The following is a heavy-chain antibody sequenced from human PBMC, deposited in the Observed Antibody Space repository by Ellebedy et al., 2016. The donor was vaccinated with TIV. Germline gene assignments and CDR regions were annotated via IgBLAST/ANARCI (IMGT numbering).Heavy chain of an antibody. CDR2: IDGSGDT. Sequence: PGGSLRLSCAASGFIFSSYAMSSVRHAPGKGLEWVSNIDGSGDTYYADSVECRFTISRDNSKQTLYLQMNSLRVDDTAVYYCAKVGAPLSAYGDFDHWGQGTLVTVSS. D-gene: IGHD6-25*01. CDR1: GFIFSSYA. V-gene: IGHV3-23*01. CDR3: AKVGAPLSAYGDFDH. J-gene: IGHJ4*02.